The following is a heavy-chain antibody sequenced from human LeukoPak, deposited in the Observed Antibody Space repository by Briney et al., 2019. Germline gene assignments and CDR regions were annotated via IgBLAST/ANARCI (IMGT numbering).Heavy chain of an antibody. V-gene: IGHV4-34*01. CDR3: ARGRTGYQLLPTKKNYSYYYVDV. J-gene: IGHJ6*03. CDR1: GESFSGYY. CDR2: VNHSRGT. D-gene: IGHD2-2*01. Sequence: NPSETLSLTCDVYGESFSGYYWSWIRQPPGKGLEWIGEVNHSRGTNYNPSLKRRVTISLDTSKNQFSLKLSSVTAADTAMYFCARGRTGYQLLPTKKNYSYYYVDVWGKGTSVTVSS.